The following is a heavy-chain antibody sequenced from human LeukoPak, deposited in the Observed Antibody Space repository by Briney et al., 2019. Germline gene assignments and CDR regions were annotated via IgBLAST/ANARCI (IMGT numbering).Heavy chain of an antibody. CDR3: ARDRDVDDFDY. V-gene: IGHV4-39*07. J-gene: IGHJ4*01. Sequence: PSETLSLTCTVSGGSISSSSYYWGWIRQPPGKGLEWIGSIYYSGSTYYNPSLKSRFTISVDTSKNQFSLKLSSVTAADTAMYHCARDRDVDDFDYWGRGTLVIVSS. CDR2: IYYSGST. D-gene: IGHD2-15*01. CDR1: GGSISSSSYY.